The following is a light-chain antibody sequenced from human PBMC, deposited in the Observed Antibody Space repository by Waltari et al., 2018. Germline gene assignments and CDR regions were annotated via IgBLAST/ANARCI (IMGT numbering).Light chain of an antibody. Sequence: TCRASQSISSWLAWYQQKPWKAPKLLIYKASSLESGVPSRFSGSGSGTEFTLTISSLQPDDFATYYCQQYNDYPWTFGQGTKVEIK. CDR3: QQYNDYPWT. J-gene: IGKJ1*01. CDR1: QSISSW. CDR2: KAS. V-gene: IGKV1-5*03.